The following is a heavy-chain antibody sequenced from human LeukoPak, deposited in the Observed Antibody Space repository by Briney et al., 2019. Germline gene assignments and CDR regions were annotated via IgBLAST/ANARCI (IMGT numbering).Heavy chain of an antibody. V-gene: IGHV4-39*01. Sequence: SETLSLTCTVSGGSISSSSYYWGWIRQPPGKGLEWIGSIYYSRSTYYNPSLKSRVTISVDTSKNQFSLKLSSVTAADTAVYYCARHEGFTMVRGVTYYYYYMDVWGKGTTVTISS. CDR1: GGSISSSSYY. D-gene: IGHD3-10*01. CDR3: ARHEGFTMVRGVTYYYYYMDV. J-gene: IGHJ6*03. CDR2: IYYSRST.